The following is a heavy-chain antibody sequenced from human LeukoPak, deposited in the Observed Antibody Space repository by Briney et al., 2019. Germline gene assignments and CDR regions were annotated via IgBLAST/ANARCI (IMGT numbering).Heavy chain of an antibody. V-gene: IGHV4-34*01. CDR2: INHSGST. CDR1: GGSFSGYY. D-gene: IGHD6-19*01. CDR3: ARHAKWLVPGLDY. Sequence: SETLSLTCAVYGGSFSGYYWSWIRQPPGKGLEWIGEINHSGSTNYNPSLKSRVTISVDTSKNQFSLKLSSVTAADTAVYYCARHAKWLVPGLDYWGQGTLVTVSS. J-gene: IGHJ4*02.